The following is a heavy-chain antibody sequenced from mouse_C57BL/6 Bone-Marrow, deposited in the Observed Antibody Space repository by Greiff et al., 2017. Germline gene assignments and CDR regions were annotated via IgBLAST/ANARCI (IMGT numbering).Heavy chain of an antibody. CDR3: ATGKKLLRTGSYFDY. CDR2: INPYNGGT. D-gene: IGHD1-1*01. J-gene: IGHJ2*01. Sequence: EVQLQQSGPVLVKPGASVKMSCKASGYTFTDYYMNWVKQSHGKSLEWIGVINPYNGGTSYNQKFKGKATLTVDKSSSTAYMELNSLTSEDSAVYYCATGKKLLRTGSYFDYWGQGTTLTVSS. V-gene: IGHV1-19*01. CDR1: GYTFTDYY.